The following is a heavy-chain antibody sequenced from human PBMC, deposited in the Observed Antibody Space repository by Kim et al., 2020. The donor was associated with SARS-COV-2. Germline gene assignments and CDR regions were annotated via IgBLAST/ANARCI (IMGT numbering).Heavy chain of an antibody. CDR2: ISGSGGST. CDR3: AKEPPDYDILTGLFDY. CDR1: GFTFSSYA. Sequence: GGSLRLSCAASGFTFSSYAMSWVRQAPGKGLEWVSAISGSGGSTYYADSVKGRFTISRDNSKNTLYLQMNSLRAEDTAVYYCAKEPPDYDILTGLFDYWGQGTLVTVSS. V-gene: IGHV3-23*01. D-gene: IGHD3-9*01. J-gene: IGHJ4*02.